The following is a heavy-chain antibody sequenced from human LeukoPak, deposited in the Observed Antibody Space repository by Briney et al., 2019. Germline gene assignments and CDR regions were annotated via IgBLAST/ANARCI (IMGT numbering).Heavy chain of an antibody. V-gene: IGHV3-21*04. CDR3: GRNHWNDALH. Sequence: TGGSLRLSCAASGFTFSSYSMNWVRQAPGKGLEWVSSVSSSSSYIYYADSVKGRFTISRDNSKNTLYLQMNSLRAEDTAVYYCGRNHWNDALHWGQGTLVTVSS. CDR1: GFTFSSYS. D-gene: IGHD1-1*01. CDR2: VSSSSSYI. J-gene: IGHJ4*02.